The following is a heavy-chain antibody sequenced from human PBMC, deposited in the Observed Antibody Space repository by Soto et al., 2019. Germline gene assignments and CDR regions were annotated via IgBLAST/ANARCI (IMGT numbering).Heavy chain of an antibody. CDR2: ISSSGSTI. D-gene: IGHD4-4*01. CDR3: AREWMTTVTSYAFDI. CDR1: GFTFSDYY. Sequence: GGSLRLSCAASGFTFSDYYMSWIRQAPGKGLEWVSYISSSGSTIYYADSVKGRFTISRDNAKNSLYLQMNSLRAEDTAVYYCAREWMTTVTSYAFDIWGQGTMVTVSS. J-gene: IGHJ3*02. V-gene: IGHV3-11*01.